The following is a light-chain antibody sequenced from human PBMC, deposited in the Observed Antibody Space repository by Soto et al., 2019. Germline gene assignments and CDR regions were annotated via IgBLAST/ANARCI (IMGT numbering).Light chain of an antibody. CDR3: QQYVTSPIP. Sequence: EVGLTQSPGTLSLSPGERATLSCRASQSISSSFLAWHQQRPGQSPRLLIYGASSRATGIPDRFSGSGYGTDFTLTISRLEPEDFAVYYCQQYVTSPIPFGPGTKVDIK. CDR1: QSISSSF. V-gene: IGKV3-20*01. CDR2: GAS. J-gene: IGKJ3*01.